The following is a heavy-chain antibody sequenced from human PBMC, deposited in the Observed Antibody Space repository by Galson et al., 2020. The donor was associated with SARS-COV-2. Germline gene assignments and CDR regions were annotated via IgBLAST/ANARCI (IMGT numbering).Heavy chain of an antibody. V-gene: IGHV3-15*01. Sequence: GESLKISCAASGFSFNNAWMSWVRQAPGKGLEWVGSIKTKTDGGTTDYAAPVKGRFTISRDDSKNTLYLQMNSLKTEDTGVYYCTTFEEWELLYYFDYWGQGTLVTVSS. CDR3: TTFEEWELLYYFDY. D-gene: IGHD1-26*01. CDR2: IKTKTDGGTT. CDR1: GFSFNNAW. J-gene: IGHJ4*02.